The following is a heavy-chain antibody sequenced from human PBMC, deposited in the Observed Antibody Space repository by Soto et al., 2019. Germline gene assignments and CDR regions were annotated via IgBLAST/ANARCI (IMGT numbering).Heavy chain of an antibody. D-gene: IGHD6-13*01. V-gene: IGHV1-8*01. J-gene: IGHJ5*01. Sequence: ASVKVSCKASGYTFTSYDINWVRQATGQGLEGMGGMNPNSGNTCYAQKFQGRVTMTRNTSLSTAYMELSSMRSDDTAVYYEARGPPPLGIDPWGQGTLVTVSS. CDR3: ARGPPPLGIDP. CDR1: GYTFTSYD. CDR2: MNPNSGNT.